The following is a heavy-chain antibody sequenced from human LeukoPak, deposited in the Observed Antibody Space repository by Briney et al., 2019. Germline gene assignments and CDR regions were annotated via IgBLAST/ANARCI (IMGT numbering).Heavy chain of an antibody. J-gene: IGHJ4*02. D-gene: IGHD6-13*01. CDR2: IYYSGST. CDR3: ASDIAAAGVFTFDY. CDR1: GGSISSYY. V-gene: IGHV4-59*01. Sequence: SETLPLTCTVSGGSISSYYWSWIRQPPGKGLEWIGYIYYSGSTNYNPSLKSRVTISVDTSKNQFSLKLSSVTAADTAVYYCASDIAAAGVFTFDYWGQGTLVTVSS.